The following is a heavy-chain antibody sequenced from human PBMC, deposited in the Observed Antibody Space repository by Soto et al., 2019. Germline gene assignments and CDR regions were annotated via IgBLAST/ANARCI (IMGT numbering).Heavy chain of an antibody. D-gene: IGHD3-10*01. CDR2: IYHSDST. CDR3: ARGPPSNYYGSGFGDAFDI. CDR1: GGSISSGGYS. V-gene: IGHV4-30-2*01. Sequence: PSETLSLTCAVSGGSISSGGYSWSWIRQPPGKGLEWLGYIYHSDSTYYNPSLKSRVTISVDRSKNQFSLKLSSVTAADTAVYYCARGPPSNYYGSGFGDAFDIWGQGTMVTVSS. J-gene: IGHJ3*02.